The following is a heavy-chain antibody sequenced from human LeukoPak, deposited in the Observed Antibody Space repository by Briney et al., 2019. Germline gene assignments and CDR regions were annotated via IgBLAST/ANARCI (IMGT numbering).Heavy chain of an antibody. Sequence: RASETLSLTCTVSGGSISSGSYYWSWLREPAGKGLEWIGRIYTSGSTNYNPSLKSRVTISVDTSKNQFSLKLSSVTAADTAVYYCAREHYDFWSGYLDYWGQGTLVTVSS. V-gene: IGHV4-61*02. CDR3: AREHYDFWSGYLDY. CDR1: GGSISSGSYY. CDR2: IYTSGST. D-gene: IGHD3-3*01. J-gene: IGHJ4*02.